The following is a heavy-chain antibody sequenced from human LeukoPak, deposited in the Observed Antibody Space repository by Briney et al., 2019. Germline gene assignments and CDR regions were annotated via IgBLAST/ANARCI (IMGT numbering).Heavy chain of an antibody. D-gene: IGHD5-12*01. J-gene: IGHJ4*02. Sequence: SETLSLTCTVSGGSISSYYWSWIRQPPGKGLERIGYIYYSGSTYYNPSLKSRVTISVDTSKNQFSLKLSSVTAADTAVYYCARDRGPYSGYDSYYFDYWGQGTLVTASS. CDR1: GGSISSYY. V-gene: IGHV4-59*12. CDR3: ARDRGPYSGYDSYYFDY. CDR2: IYYSGST.